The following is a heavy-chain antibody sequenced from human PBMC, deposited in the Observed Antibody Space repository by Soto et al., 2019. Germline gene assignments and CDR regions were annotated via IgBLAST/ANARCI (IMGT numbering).Heavy chain of an antibody. Sequence: QVHLVESGGGVVQPGRSLRLSCAASGFTFSNYAMHWVRQAPGKGLVWVAVISYDGSDKYNANSVKGRFTISRDNSKNTLYLQMNSLRAEDTAVYYCARDTGPNGYNYYYFGMDVWGQGTTVTVSS. CDR2: ISYDGSDK. D-gene: IGHD5-18*01. CDR1: GFTFSNYA. J-gene: IGHJ6*02. V-gene: IGHV3-30-3*01. CDR3: ARDTGPNGYNYYYFGMDV.